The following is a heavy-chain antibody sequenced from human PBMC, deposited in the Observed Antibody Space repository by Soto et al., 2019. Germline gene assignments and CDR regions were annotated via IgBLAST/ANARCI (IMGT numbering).Heavy chain of an antibody. CDR3: ARRSPGYDDYVYYFDC. J-gene: IGHJ4*02. CDR1: GGSISSTTYY. Sequence: PSETLSLTCTVSGGSISSTTYYWGWIRQPPGKGLEWIGNIYFSGNTYYNPSLKSRVTISIDTSKNQFSLKLSSVSAADTAVYYCARRSPGYDDYVYYFDCWGQGQWSPSPQ. D-gene: IGHD3-16*01. V-gene: IGHV4-39*01. CDR2: IYFSGNT.